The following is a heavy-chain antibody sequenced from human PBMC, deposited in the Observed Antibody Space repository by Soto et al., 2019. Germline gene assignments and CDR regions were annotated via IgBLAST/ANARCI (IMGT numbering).Heavy chain of an antibody. CDR3: ARGQRGHYYDSSGYLPPDY. J-gene: IGHJ4*02. Sequence: QVQLVQSGAEVKKPGASVKVSCKASGYTFTSYGISWVRQAPGQGLEWMGWISAYIGNTNYAQKLQGRVTMTTDTSTSTAYMELRSLRSDDTAVYYCARGQRGHYYDSSGYLPPDYWGQGTLVTVSS. CDR1: GYTFTSYG. D-gene: IGHD3-22*01. CDR2: ISAYIGNT. V-gene: IGHV1-18*04.